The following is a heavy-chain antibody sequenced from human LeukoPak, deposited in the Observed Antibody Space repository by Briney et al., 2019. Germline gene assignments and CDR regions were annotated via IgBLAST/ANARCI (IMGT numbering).Heavy chain of an antibody. CDR1: GGSTSSDH. J-gene: IGHJ3*02. V-gene: IGHV4-59*08. Sequence: SETLSLTCTVSGGSTSSDHWSWIRQPPGKGLEWIGYIYYSGSTNYNPSLKSRLTISIDTSENQFSLKLSSVTAADTAVYYCAREYSSSSGRRAFDIWGQGTMVTVSS. D-gene: IGHD6-6*01. CDR2: IYYSGST. CDR3: AREYSSSSGRRAFDI.